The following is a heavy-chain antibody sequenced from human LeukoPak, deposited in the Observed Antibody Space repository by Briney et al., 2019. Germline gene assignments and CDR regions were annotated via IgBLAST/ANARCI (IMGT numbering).Heavy chain of an antibody. D-gene: IGHD6-6*01. J-gene: IGHJ4*02. CDR3: TRDGSYYFDY. CDR2: IRSKAYGGTT. V-gene: IGHV3-49*04. Sequence: PGRSLRLSCTASGFTFGDYAMSWVRQAPGKGLEWVGFIRSKAYGGTTEYAASVKGRLTISRDDSKSIAYLQMNSLKTEDTAVYYCTRDGSYYFDYWGQGTLVTVSS. CDR1: GFTFGDYA.